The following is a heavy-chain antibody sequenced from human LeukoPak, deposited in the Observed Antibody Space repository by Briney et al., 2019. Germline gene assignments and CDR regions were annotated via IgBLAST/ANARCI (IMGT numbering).Heavy chain of an antibody. CDR1: GFTFSSYG. D-gene: IGHD3-16*01. CDR3: ARGVGSSYVDWFDP. Sequence: GRSLRLSCAASGFTFSSYGMHWVRQAPGKGLEWVAVIWYDGSNKYYADSVKGRFTISRDNSKNTLYLQMNSLRAEDTAVYYCARGVGSSYVDWFDPWGQGTLVTVSS. J-gene: IGHJ5*02. CDR2: IWYDGSNK. V-gene: IGHV3-33*01.